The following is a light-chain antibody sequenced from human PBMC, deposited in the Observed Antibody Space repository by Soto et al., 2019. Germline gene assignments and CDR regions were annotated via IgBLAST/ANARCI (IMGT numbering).Light chain of an antibody. CDR3: QRYGDLPLI. Sequence: EIVLTQSPGTLSLSPGERATLSCRASQGVSGNYLAWYQQRPGQAPRLIIYGASSRATGITDRFSGSGSGTHFTLNISRLEPEDFAVYYCQRYGDLPLIFGGGTKGEIK. V-gene: IGKV3-20*01. CDR1: QGVSGNY. CDR2: GAS. J-gene: IGKJ4*01.